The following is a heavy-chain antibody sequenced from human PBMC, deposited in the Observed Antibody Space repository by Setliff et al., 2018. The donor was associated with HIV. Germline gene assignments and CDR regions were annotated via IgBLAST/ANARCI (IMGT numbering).Heavy chain of an antibody. CDR3: ASGGPLGWVRGVSNWFDP. D-gene: IGHD3-10*01. V-gene: IGHV4-4*07. CDR2: IYTSGST. CDR1: GGSISSYY. J-gene: IGHJ5*02. Sequence: SETLSLTCTVYGGSISSYYWSWIRQPAGKGLEWIGRIYTSGSTNYNPSLKSRVTISVNTSKNQFALKRSSVTAADTAVYYCASGGPLGWVRGVSNWFDPWGQGTLVTVSS.